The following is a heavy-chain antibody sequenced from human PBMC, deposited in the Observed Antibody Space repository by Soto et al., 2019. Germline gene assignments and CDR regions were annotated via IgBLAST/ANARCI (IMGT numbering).Heavy chain of an antibody. D-gene: IGHD5-12*01. Sequence: QVQLVQSGAEVKKPGSSVKVSCKASGGTFSSYAISWVRQAPGQGLEWMGGMNPNSGNTGYAQKFQGRVTMTRNTSISTAYMELSSLRSEDTDVYYCARGPYSGYDTWGQGTLVTVSS. CDR3: ARGPYSGYDT. V-gene: IGHV1-8*02. J-gene: IGHJ5*02. CDR1: GGTFSSYA. CDR2: MNPNSGNT.